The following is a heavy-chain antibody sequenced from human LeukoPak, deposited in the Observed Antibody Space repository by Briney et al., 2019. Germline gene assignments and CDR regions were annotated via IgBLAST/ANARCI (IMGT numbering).Heavy chain of an antibody. CDR1: GLTFSSYA. V-gene: IGHV1-69*01. CDR2: IIPIFGTA. D-gene: IGHD3-10*01. J-gene: IGHJ6*02. CDR3: AREIYGSGSYRYGMDV. Sequence: PGGSLRLSCAASGLTFSSYAISWVRQAPGQGLEWMGGIIPIFGTANYAQKFQGRVTITADGSTSTAYMELSSLRSEDTAVYYCAREIYGSGSYRYGMDVWGQGTTVTVSS.